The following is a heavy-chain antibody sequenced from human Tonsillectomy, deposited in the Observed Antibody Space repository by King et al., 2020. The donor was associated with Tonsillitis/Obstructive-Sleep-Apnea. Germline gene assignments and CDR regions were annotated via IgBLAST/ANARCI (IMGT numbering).Heavy chain of an antibody. J-gene: IGHJ4*02. Sequence: VQLVESGAEVKKPGSSVKVSCKASGGTFSSYAISWVRQAPGQGLEWMGGIIPILGIANYAQTFQGRVTITADKSTSTAYMELSSLRSEDTAVYYCARVTRYYDTSGSYYVGYFDYWGQGTLVTVSS. V-gene: IGHV1-69*10. D-gene: IGHD3-22*01. CDR2: IIPILGIA. CDR3: ARVTRYYDTSGSYYVGYFDY. CDR1: GGTFSSYA.